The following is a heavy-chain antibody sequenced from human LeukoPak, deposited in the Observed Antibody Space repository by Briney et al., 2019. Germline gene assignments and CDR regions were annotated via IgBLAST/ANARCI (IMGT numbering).Heavy chain of an antibody. CDR3: ARVSDYGSGSYDFDY. Sequence: SETLSLTCTVSGGSVSSGSCYWSWVRQPPGKGLEWIGYIYYGGSTNYNPSLKSRVTISVDTSKNQFSLKLSSVTAADTAVYYCARVSDYGSGSYDFDYWGQGTLVTVSS. V-gene: IGHV4-61*01. CDR2: IYYGGST. CDR1: GGSVSSGSCY. D-gene: IGHD3-10*01. J-gene: IGHJ4*02.